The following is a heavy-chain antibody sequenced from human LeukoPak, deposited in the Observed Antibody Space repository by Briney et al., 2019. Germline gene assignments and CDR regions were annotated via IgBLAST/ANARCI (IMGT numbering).Heavy chain of an antibody. CDR2: IWYDGSNK. Sequence: GGSLRLSCAASGFTFSSYGMHWVRQAPGKGLEWVAVIWYDGSNKYYADSVKGRFTISRDNSKNTLYLQMNSLRAEDTAVYYCAKGGVVVAAFVDYWGQGTLVTVSS. D-gene: IGHD2-15*01. CDR1: GFTFSSYG. CDR3: AKGGVVVAAFVDY. J-gene: IGHJ4*02. V-gene: IGHV3-33*06.